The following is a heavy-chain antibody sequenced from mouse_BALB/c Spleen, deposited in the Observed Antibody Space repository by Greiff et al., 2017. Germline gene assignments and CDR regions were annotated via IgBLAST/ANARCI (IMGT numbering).Heavy chain of an antibody. V-gene: IGHV5-17*02. Sequence: DVMLVESGGGLVQPGGSRKLSCAASGFTFSSFGMHWVRQAPEKGLEWVAYISSGSSTIYYADTVKGRFTISRDNPKNTLFLQMTSLRSEDTAMYYCAIYYGYDEGAMDYWGQGTSVTVSS. J-gene: IGHJ4*01. D-gene: IGHD2-2*01. CDR2: ISSGSSTI. CDR1: GFTFSSFG. CDR3: AIYYGYDEGAMDY.